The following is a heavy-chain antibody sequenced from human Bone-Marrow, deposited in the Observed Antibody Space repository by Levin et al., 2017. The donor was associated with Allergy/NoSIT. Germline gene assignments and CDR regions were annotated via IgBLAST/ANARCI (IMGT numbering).Heavy chain of an antibody. V-gene: IGHV3-30*04. CDR3: ARESGGATSGFDY. J-gene: IGHJ4*02. D-gene: IGHD1-26*01. CDR1: GFTFSRYS. Sequence: SCAASGFTFSRYSMHWVRQAPGKGLEWVGFISSDGSLKYYPDSVKGRFSISRDNYKNTLYLHMNSLTREDTAVYYCARESGGATSGFDYWGQGTLVTVSS. CDR2: ISSDGSLK.